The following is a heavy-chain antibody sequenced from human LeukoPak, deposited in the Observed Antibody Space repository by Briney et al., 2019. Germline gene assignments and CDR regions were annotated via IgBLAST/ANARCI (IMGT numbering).Heavy chain of an antibody. CDR3: ARFGVSWGGFDI. D-gene: IGHD3-16*01. CDR1: GFTFSTYW. J-gene: IGHJ3*02. Sequence: PGGSPRLSCAASGFTFSTYWIYWVRQGPVKGLVWVSRINSDGSITDYADSVKGRFTISRDNAKNTVYLQMNSLRAEDTAVYYCARFGVSWGGFDIWGQGTMVTVSS. V-gene: IGHV3-74*01. CDR2: INSDGSIT.